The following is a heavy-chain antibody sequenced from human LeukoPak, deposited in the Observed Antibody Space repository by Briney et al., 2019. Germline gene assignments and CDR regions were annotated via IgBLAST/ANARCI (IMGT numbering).Heavy chain of an antibody. V-gene: IGHV3-33*06. CDR2: IWYDGSNK. CDR1: GFTFSSYG. CDR3: AKVGAAIDYGDYGHFYY. D-gene: IGHD4-17*01. J-gene: IGHJ4*02. Sequence: GRSLRLSCAASGFTFSSYGMHWVRQAPGKGLEWVAVIWYDGSNKYYADSVKGRFTISRDNSKNTLYLQMNSLRAEDTAVYYCAKVGAAIDYGDYGHFYYWGQGTLVTVSS.